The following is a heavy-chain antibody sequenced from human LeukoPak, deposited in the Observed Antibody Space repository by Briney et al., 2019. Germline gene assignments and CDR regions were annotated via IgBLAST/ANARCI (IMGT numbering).Heavy chain of an antibody. V-gene: IGHV1-69*13. CDR2: IIPIFGTA. J-gene: IGHJ4*02. Sequence: SVKVSCKASGGTFSSYAISWVRQAPGQGLEWMGGIIPIFGTANYAQKFQGRVTITADESTSTAYMELSSLRSEDTAVYYCARGGDKKYQLLQFDYWGQGTLVTVSS. CDR3: ARGGDKKYQLLQFDY. D-gene: IGHD2-2*01. CDR1: GGTFSSYA.